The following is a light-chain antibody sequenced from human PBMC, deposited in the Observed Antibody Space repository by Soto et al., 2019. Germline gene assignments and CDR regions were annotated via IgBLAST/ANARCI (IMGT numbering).Light chain of an antibody. V-gene: IGLV2-14*01. J-gene: IGLJ1*01. CDR1: SSDIGGYNY. CDR2: EVT. Sequence: QSALTQPGSVSGSPGQSITISCTVTSSDIGGYNYVSWYQQHPGKAPKLMIYEVTNRPSGVSTRFSGSKSGNTASLTISGLQAEDDADYYCCSFTSGNTAYVFGTGTKVTVL. CDR3: CSFTSGNTAYV.